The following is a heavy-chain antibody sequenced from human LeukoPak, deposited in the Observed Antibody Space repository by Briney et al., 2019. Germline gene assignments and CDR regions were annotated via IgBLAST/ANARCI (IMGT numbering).Heavy chain of an antibody. CDR2: MSGSGSST. V-gene: IGHV3-23*01. D-gene: IGHD3-22*01. Sequence: GGSLRLSCAASGFTLSNYAMSWVRQAPGKGLEWVSAMSGSGSSTWYADSVKGRLTISRDNSKNTLFLQMNSLRAEDTAVYYCAKDLYDSSGSRYDYWGQGTLVTVSS. CDR1: GFTLSNYA. J-gene: IGHJ4*02. CDR3: AKDLYDSSGSRYDY.